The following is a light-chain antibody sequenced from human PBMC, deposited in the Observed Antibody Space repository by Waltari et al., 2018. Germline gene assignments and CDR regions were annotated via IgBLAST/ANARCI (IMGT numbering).Light chain of an antibody. Sequence: QVVLTQSPSASASLGASVKLTCTPTSGHLNYVIAWHQEQPQKGPRYLMKINSDGTHTKGDGIPDRFSGSSSGTERYLTISSLHSEDEADYYCQTWGTGIRVFGGGTKLTVL. CDR1: SGHLNYV. CDR2: INSDGTH. CDR3: QTWGTGIRV. V-gene: IGLV4-69*01. J-gene: IGLJ3*02.